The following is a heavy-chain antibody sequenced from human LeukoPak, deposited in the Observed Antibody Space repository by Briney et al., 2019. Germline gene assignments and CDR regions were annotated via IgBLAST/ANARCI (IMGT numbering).Heavy chain of an antibody. J-gene: IGHJ4*02. CDR3: AKATSVTTLFDY. V-gene: IGHV3-23*01. CDR1: GFTFSSYG. CDR2: ISGSGSGGST. D-gene: IGHD4-17*01. Sequence: PGRSLRLSCAASGFTFSSYGMHWVRQAPGKGLEWVSAISGSGSGGSTYYADSVKGRFTISRDNSKNTLYLQMNSLRVEDTAVYYCAKATSVTTLFDYWGQGTLVTVSS.